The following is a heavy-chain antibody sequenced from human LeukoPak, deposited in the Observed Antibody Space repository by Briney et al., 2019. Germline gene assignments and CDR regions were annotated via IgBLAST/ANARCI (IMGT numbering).Heavy chain of an antibody. J-gene: IGHJ6*03. CDR2: INHSGST. CDR3: ARDNPYYDFWSGYGMYYYYYMDV. CDR1: GGSFSGYY. Sequence: NPSETLSLTCAVYGGSFSGYYWSWIRQPPGKRLEWIGEINHSGSTNYNPSLKSRVTISVDTSKNQFSLKLSSVTAADTAVYYCARDNPYYDFWSGYGMYYYYYMDVWGKGTTVTVSS. D-gene: IGHD3-3*01. V-gene: IGHV4-34*01.